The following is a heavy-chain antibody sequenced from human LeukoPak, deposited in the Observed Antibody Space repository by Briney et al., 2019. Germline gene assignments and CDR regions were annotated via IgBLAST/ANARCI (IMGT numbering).Heavy chain of an antibody. CDR2: ISSTGSDI. D-gene: IGHD3-16*01. V-gene: IGHV3-21*01. CDR1: GVAFSGYG. CDR3: ARDSGTYSGYYYYYMDV. Sequence: GGSLRLSCAASGVAFSGYGLNWVRQTPGKGLEWLSSISSTGSDIHYADSVKGRFTISRDNAKNSGYLQMDSLRVEDTALYYCARDSGTYSGYYYYYMDVWGKGTTVTVSS. J-gene: IGHJ6*03.